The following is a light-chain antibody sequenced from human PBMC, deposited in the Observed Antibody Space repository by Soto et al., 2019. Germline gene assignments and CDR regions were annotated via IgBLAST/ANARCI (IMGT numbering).Light chain of an antibody. CDR3: QQYNNWPST. CDR2: GAS. CDR1: QSVSSY. J-gene: IGKJ3*01. V-gene: IGKV3-15*01. Sequence: EIVLTQSPGTLSLSPGERATLSCRASQSVSSYLAWYQQKPGQAPRLLIYGASTRATGIPARFSGSGSGTEFTLTISSLQSEDFAVYYCQQYNNWPSTFGPGTKVDNK.